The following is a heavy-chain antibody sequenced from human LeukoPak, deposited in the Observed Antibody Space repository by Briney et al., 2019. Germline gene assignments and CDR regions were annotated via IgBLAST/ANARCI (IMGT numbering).Heavy chain of an antibody. J-gene: IGHJ4*02. Sequence: ASVKVSCKASGFTFTGYYIHWVRQAPGQGLEWMGYINPHSGGTSTPQNFQGRVTMTTDTSISTAYMELSSLRSEDTAVYYCARAGIAAADRDFDYWGQGTLVTVSS. CDR1: GFTFTGYY. D-gene: IGHD6-13*01. CDR2: INPHSGGT. CDR3: ARAGIAAADRDFDY. V-gene: IGHV1-2*02.